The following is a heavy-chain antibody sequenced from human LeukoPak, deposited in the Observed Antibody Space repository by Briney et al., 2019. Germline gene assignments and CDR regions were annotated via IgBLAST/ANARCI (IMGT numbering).Heavy chain of an antibody. D-gene: IGHD2-2*01. J-gene: IGHJ4*02. Sequence: SETLSLTCTVSGGSISSYYWSWIRQPPGKGLEWIGYIYYSGSTNYNPSLKSRVTISVDTSKNQFSLRLNSVTAADTAIYYCAREKIAMRAFDSWGQGTLVTVSS. CDR1: GGSISSYY. CDR3: AREKIAMRAFDS. CDR2: IYYSGST. V-gene: IGHV4-59*01.